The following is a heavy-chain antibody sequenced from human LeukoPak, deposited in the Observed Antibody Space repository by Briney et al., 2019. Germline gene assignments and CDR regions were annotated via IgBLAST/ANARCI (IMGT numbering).Heavy chain of an antibody. Sequence: ASVKVSCKVSGYTLTELSMHWVRQAPGKGLEWMGGFDPEDGETIYAQKFQGRVTMTEDTSTDTAYMELSSLRSEDTAVYYCATDLDYDFWSGYFAGWGQGTLVTVSS. CDR3: ATDLDYDFWSGYFAG. J-gene: IGHJ4*02. V-gene: IGHV1-24*01. D-gene: IGHD3-3*01. CDR2: FDPEDGET. CDR1: GYTLTELS.